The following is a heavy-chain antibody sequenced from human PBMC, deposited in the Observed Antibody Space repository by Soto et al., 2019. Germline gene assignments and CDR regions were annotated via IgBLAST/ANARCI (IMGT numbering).Heavy chain of an antibody. CDR1: GVTFSSYA. J-gene: IGHJ6*02. Sequence: ASVKVSCKASGVTFSSYAISWVRQAPGQGLEWMGGIIPIFGTANYAQKFQGRVTITADESTCTAYMELSSLRSEDTAVYYCARGRVEWLDYYYYYYGMDVWGQGTTVTVSS. V-gene: IGHV1-69*13. D-gene: IGHD3-3*01. CDR3: ARGRVEWLDYYYYYYGMDV. CDR2: IIPIFGTA.